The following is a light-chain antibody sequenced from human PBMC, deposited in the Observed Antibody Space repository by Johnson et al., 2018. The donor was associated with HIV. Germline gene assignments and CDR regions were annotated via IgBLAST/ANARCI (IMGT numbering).Light chain of an antibody. V-gene: IGLV1-51*01. CDR2: DTI. CDR1: SSNIGSHY. CDR3: GTCDSSLSAYV. J-gene: IGLJ1*01. Sequence: QSMLTQPPSVSAAPGQKVTISCSGSSSNIGSHYVSWYQQVPGTAPRLVIYDTIKRHSGIPDRFSGSKSGTSATLGITGLQTGDEADYSCGTCDSSLSAYVFGTGTKVTVL.